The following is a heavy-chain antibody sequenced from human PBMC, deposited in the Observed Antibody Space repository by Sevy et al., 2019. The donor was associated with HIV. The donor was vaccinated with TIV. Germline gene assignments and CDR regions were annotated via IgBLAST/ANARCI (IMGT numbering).Heavy chain of an antibody. CDR3: AKDFTGYNGMDV. CDR2: ISYHGRDK. J-gene: IGHJ6*02. CDR1: GISFTTSG. V-gene: IGHV3-30*18. D-gene: IGHD3-9*01. Sequence: GGSLRLSCVVSGISFTTSGMHWVRQAPGKGLEWVAVISYHGRDKFYAESVKGRSTISRDTSKNMLYLQMNSLRAEDTAVYYCAKDFTGYNGMDVWGQGTKVTVSS.